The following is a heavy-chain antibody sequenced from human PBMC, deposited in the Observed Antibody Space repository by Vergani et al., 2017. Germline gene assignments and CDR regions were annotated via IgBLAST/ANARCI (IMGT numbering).Heavy chain of an antibody. J-gene: IGHJ4*02. CDR1: GYTLTELS. D-gene: IGHD6-19*01. V-gene: IGHV1-24*01. CDR2: FDPEDGET. Sequence: QVQLVQSGAEVKKPGASVKVSCKVSGYTLTELSMHWVRQAPGKGLEWMGGFDPEDGETIYAQKFQGRVTMTRDTSTSTVYMELSSLRSEDTAVYYCARSIAVAGGYFDYWGQGTLVTVSS. CDR3: ARSIAVAGGYFDY.